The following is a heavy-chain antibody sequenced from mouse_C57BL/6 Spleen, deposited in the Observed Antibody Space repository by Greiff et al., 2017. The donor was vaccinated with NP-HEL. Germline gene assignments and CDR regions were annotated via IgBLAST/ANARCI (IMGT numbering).Heavy chain of an antibody. CDR2: IRSKSSNYAT. CDR3: VANWDTWAWFAY. V-gene: IGHV10-3*01. J-gene: IGHJ3*01. D-gene: IGHD4-1*01. CDR1: GFTFNTYA. Sequence: EVQGVESGGGLVQPKGSLKLSCAASGFTFNTYAMHWVRQAPGKGLEWVARIRSKSSNYATYYADSVKDRFTISRDDSQSMLYLQMNNLKTEDTAMYYCVANWDTWAWFAYWGQGTLVTVSA.